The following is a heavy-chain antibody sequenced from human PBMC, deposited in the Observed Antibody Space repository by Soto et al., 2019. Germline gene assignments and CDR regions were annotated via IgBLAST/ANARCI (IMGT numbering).Heavy chain of an antibody. Sequence: PSETLSLTCTVSGGSIRSGDYYWSWIRQPPGKGLEWIAYTSSSGSTYYNPSLKSRITTSLDTSKNQISLYVSSVTAADTAVYYCARIGTTLALVNHNWFDTWGQGTLVTVSS. J-gene: IGHJ5*02. D-gene: IGHD1-1*01. CDR1: GGSIRSGDYY. V-gene: IGHV4-30-4*01. CDR2: TSSSGST. CDR3: ARIGTTLALVNHNWFDT.